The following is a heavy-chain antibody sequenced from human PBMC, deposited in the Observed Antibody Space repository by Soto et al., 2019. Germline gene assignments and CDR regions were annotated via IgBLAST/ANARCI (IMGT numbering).Heavy chain of an antibody. V-gene: IGHV3-30*18. D-gene: IGHD3-16*02. CDR3: AKGYNYPDY. CDR2: ISYDGSNK. J-gene: IGHJ4*02. CDR1: GFTFSSYG. Sequence: GGSLRLSCAASGFTFSSYGMHWVRQAPGKGLEWVAVISYDGSNKYYADSVKGRFTISRDNSKNTLYLQMNSLRAEDTAVYYCAKGYNYPDYWGQGTLVTVSS.